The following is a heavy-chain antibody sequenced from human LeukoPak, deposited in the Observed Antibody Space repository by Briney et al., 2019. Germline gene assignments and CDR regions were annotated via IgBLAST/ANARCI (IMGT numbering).Heavy chain of an antibody. CDR1: GFTFSAYA. V-gene: IGHV3-NL1*01. CDR3: AKDGRFGELLYYFDY. Sequence: PGGSLRLSCEASGFTFSAYAMTWVRQAPGQGLEWVSSIGSDNKPHYADSVKGRFTISRDNSKNTLYLQMNSLRAEDTAVYYCAKDGRFGELLYYFDYWGQGTLVTVFS. CDR2: IGSDNKP. D-gene: IGHD3-10*01. J-gene: IGHJ4*02.